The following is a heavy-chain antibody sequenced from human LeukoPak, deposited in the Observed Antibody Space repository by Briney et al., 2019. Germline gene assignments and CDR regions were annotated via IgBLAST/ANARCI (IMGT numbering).Heavy chain of an antibody. CDR3: SRGGPVAGTHKYFQH. CDR1: GNTFGSSD. J-gene: IGHJ1*01. CDR2: MNPISGNT. V-gene: IGHV1-8*01. D-gene: IGHD6-19*01. Sequence: ASVKVSCKASGNTFGSSDINWVRQAPGQGLEWMGWMNPISGNTDYAQTFQGRVTLTRNTSISTAYMELSSLRSEDTAVYYCSRGGPVAGTHKYFQHWGQGTLVTVSS.